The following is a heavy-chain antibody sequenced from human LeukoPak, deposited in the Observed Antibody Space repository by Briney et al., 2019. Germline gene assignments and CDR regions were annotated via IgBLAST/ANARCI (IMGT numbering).Heavy chain of an antibody. Sequence: TGGSLRLSCAASGFTFSSYAMSWVRQAPGKGLEWVSAISGSGGSTYYADSVKGRFTISRDNSKNTLYLQMNSLRAEDTAVYYCAKTDYGDFYYYYGMDVWGQGTTVTVSS. J-gene: IGHJ6*02. V-gene: IGHV3-23*01. D-gene: IGHD4-17*01. CDR3: AKTDYGDFYYYYGMDV. CDR2: ISGSGGST. CDR1: GFTFSSYA.